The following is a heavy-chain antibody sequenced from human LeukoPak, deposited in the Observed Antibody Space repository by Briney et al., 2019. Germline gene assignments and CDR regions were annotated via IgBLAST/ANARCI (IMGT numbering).Heavy chain of an antibody. CDR1: GYTFTGYY. V-gene: IGHV1-2*02. CDR3: STVGPVRFGELFA. CDR2: INPNSGGT. Sequence: ASVKVSCKASGYTFTGYYMHWVRQAPGQGLEWMGWINPNSGGTNYAQKFQGRVTMTGDPSISTAYVELSRLRSDDTAVYYCSTVGPVRFGELFAWGQGTLVTVSS. J-gene: IGHJ5*02. D-gene: IGHD3-10*01.